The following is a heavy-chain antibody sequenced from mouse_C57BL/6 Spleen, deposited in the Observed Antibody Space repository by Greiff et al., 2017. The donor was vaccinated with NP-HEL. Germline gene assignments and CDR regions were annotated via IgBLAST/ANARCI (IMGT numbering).Heavy chain of an antibody. CDR1: GFTFSSYA. CDR3: ARRGDAVDY. V-gene: IGHV5-4*01. CDR2: ISDGGSYT. J-gene: IGHJ2*01. Sequence: DVQLVESGGGLVKPGGSLKLSCAASGFTFSSYAMSWVRQTPEKRPEWVATISDGGSYTYYPDNVKGRFTISRDNARNNLYLQMSHLKSEDTAMYYCARRGDAVDYWGQGATL.